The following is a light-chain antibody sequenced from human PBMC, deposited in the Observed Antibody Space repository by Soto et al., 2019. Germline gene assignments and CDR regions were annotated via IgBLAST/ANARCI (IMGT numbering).Light chain of an antibody. CDR1: PSVTNF. V-gene: IGKV3-11*01. CDR3: QQRNIWPPVN. Sequence: EIVLTQSPATLSLSPGERATLSCRASPSVTNFLAWYQQKPGQAPRLLIYGAFNRATGIPATFSGSGSGTDFTLTISSLEPEDSAMYDCQQRNIWPPVNFGQGTRREIK. J-gene: IGKJ5*01. CDR2: GAF.